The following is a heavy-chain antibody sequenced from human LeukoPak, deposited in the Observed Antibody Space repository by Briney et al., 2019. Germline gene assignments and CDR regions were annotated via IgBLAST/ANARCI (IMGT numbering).Heavy chain of an antibody. Sequence: SETLSLTCTVSGGSINNYYWSWIRQPAGKGLEGIGRIYTRGSTNYHPSLKSRVTMSVDTSKNQFSLKLSSVTAADTAVYYCARGRYCSADICSGGDAFDIWGQGTMVSVSS. J-gene: IGHJ3*02. CDR2: IYTRGST. D-gene: IGHD2-15*01. CDR3: ARGRYCSADICSGGDAFDI. CDR1: GGSINNYY. V-gene: IGHV4-4*07.